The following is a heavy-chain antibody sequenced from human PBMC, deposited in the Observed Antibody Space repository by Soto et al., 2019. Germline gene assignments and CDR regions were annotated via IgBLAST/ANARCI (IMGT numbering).Heavy chain of an antibody. J-gene: IGHJ6*02. CDR1: GFSFDEHT. CDR2: ISWEGGST. V-gene: IGHV3-43*01. CDR3: AKDQAVGGRWMGGDFFAMDV. Sequence: GGSLRLSCAASGFSFDEHTMHWVRQAPGKGLEWVSLISWEGGSTDYADSVTGRFTISRDNSKNSLYLQMNSLRTEDSALYFCAKDQAVGGRWMGGDFFAMDVWGQGTTVTVSS. D-gene: IGHD6-19*01.